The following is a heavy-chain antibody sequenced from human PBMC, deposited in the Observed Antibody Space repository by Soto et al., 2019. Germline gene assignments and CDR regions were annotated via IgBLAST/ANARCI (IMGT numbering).Heavy chain of an antibody. J-gene: IGHJ4*02. V-gene: IGHV1-18*01. Sequence: QVHLVQSGDEGKKPGASVNVSFKGSGSAFTAYGITWVPQAPGQGLEWMGWIIATNGNTNHAQKLQGRVTVTRDTSTSTDYMELRSLRSDDTAGDYCARGRYWDYWGQGALVTVSS. CDR1: GSAFTAYG. CDR2: IIATNGNT. CDR3: ARGRYWDY. D-gene: IGHD2-8*02.